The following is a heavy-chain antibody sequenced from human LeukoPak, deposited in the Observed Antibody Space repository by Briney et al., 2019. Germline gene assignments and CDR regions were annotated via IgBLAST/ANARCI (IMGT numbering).Heavy chain of an antibody. CDR1: EFTFSSYG. Sequence: GGSLRLSCAASEFTFSSYGMHWVRQAPGKGLEWVAFMYDGSNEYYADSVTGRFTISRDNSKNALYLQMNSLRNEDTAVYYCAKDRQPYCSGGSCYSGFDYWGQGTLVTVSS. CDR3: AKDRQPYCSGGSCYSGFDY. V-gene: IGHV3-30*02. J-gene: IGHJ4*02. CDR2: MYDGSNE. D-gene: IGHD2-15*01.